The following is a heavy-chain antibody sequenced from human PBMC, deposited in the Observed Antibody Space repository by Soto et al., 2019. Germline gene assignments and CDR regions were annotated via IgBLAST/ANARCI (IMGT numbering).Heavy chain of an antibody. CDR1: GGSISGSNYY. D-gene: IGHD6-25*01. J-gene: IGHJ4*02. V-gene: IGHV4-39*01. CDR3: VLAAPGREYFFDY. CDR2: MFNSGTT. Sequence: QLQLQESGPGLVKPSETLSLTCTVSGGSISGSNYYWGWIRQPPGKGREWIGSMFNSGTTYSKPSLTSRVTMSVDTSDNQFSLRLSSVTAADTAVYYCVLAAPGREYFFDYWGQGALVSVSS.